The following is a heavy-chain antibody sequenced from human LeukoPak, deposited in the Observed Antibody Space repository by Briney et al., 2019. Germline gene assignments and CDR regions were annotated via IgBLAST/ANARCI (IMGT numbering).Heavy chain of an antibody. D-gene: IGHD3-22*01. J-gene: IGHJ4*02. CDR1: GFTFSSYA. CDR2: ISGSGGST. V-gene: IGHV3-23*01. Sequence: GGSLRLSCAASGFTFSSYAMSWVRQAPGKGLEWVSAISGSGGSTYYADSVKGRFTISRDNSKNTLYLQMNSLRAEDTAVYYCAKGGTMIVVATPFDYWGQETLVTVSS. CDR3: AKGGTMIVVATPFDY.